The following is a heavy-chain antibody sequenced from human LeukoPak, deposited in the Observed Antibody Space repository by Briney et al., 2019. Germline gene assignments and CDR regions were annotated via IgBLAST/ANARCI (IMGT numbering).Heavy chain of an antibody. J-gene: IGHJ3*02. CDR1: AFTFRSYA. V-gene: IGHV3-21*05. D-gene: IGHD4-17*01. CDR3: ASRTTVIAERAFDI. Sequence: PGGSLRLSCAASAFTFRSYAMSWVRQAGGKGLEWVSYISSSSSYTNYADSVKGRFTISRDNAKNSLYLQMNSLRAEDTAVYYCASRTTVIAERAFDIWGQGTMVTVSS. CDR2: ISSSSSYT.